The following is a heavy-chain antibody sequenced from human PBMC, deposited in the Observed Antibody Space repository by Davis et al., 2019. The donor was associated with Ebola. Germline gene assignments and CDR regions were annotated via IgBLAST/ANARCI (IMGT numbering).Heavy chain of an antibody. CDR2: ISGSGGST. J-gene: IGHJ4*02. V-gene: IGHV3-23*01. CDR1: GFTFSSYA. CDR3: AKGASYCSGGSCYTHFDY. D-gene: IGHD2-15*01. Sequence: PGGSLRLSCAASGFTFSSYAMSWVRQAPGKGLEWVSAISGSGGSTYYADSVKGRFTISRDNSKNTLYLQMNSLRAEDTAVYYCAKGASYCSGGSCYTHFDYWGQGTLVTVSS.